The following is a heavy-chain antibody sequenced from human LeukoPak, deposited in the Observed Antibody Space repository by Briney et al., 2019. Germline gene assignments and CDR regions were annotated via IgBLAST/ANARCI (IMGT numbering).Heavy chain of an antibody. CDR2: IFGSGGSP. CDR1: GFTFGSHA. Sequence: GGSLRLSCEASGFTFGSHAMYWVRQAPGKGLEWVAGIFGSGGSPHYADPVKGRFTISRDNSRNTVYLQINSLRAQDTAVYYCAKVESDFWSGYYEAGFDPWGQGTLVTVSS. CDR3: AKVESDFWSGYYEAGFDP. D-gene: IGHD3-3*01. V-gene: IGHV3-23*01. J-gene: IGHJ5*02.